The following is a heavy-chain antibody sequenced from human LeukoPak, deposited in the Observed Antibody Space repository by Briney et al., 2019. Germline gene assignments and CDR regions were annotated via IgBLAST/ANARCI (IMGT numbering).Heavy chain of an antibody. V-gene: IGHV4-59*01. D-gene: IGHD5-18*01. CDR1: GGSISSYY. J-gene: IGHJ3*02. CDR2: IYYSGST. Sequence: PSETLSLTCTVSGGSISSYYWSWVRQRPGKGLEWIGYIYYSGSTNYNPSLKSRVTISVDTSKNQFSLKLSSVTAADTAVYYCARDRVDTDAFDIWGQGTMVTVSS. CDR3: ARDRVDTDAFDI.